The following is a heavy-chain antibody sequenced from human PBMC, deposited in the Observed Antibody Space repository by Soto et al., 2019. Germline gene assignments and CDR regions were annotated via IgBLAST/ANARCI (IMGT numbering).Heavy chain of an antibody. CDR3: ARVAYSSGWSEWFDP. D-gene: IGHD6-19*01. CDR2: IWFDGSNK. CDR1: VFTCSSYG. J-gene: IGHJ5*02. V-gene: IGHV3-33*01. Sequence: HPGGALRLSCAASVFTCSSYGMHWVRQAPGKGLEWVAVIWFDGSNKYYADSVKGRFTISRDNSKNTLYLQMNSLRAEDTAVYYCARVAYSSGWSEWFDPWGQGTLVTVSS.